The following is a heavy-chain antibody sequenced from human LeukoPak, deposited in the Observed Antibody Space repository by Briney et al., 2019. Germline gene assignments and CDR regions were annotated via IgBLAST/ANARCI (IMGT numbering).Heavy chain of an antibody. Sequence: PGRSLRLSCAASGFTFSGYGMHWVRQAPGKGLEWVAVISYDGSNKYYADSVKGRFTISRDNSKNTLYLQMNSLRAEDTAVYYCAKGMYDSSGYFDYWGRGTLVTVSS. CDR2: ISYDGSNK. D-gene: IGHD3-22*01. V-gene: IGHV3-30*18. J-gene: IGHJ4*02. CDR1: GFTFSGYG. CDR3: AKGMYDSSGYFDY.